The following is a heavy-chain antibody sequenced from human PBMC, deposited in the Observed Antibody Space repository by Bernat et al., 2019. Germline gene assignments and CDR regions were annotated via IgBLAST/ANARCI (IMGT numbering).Heavy chain of an antibody. D-gene: IGHD3-16*01. J-gene: IGHJ3*02. CDR3: ARDGSDYVWGSYKGAFDI. V-gene: IGHV3-74*02. CDR1: GFNLSSYW. Sequence: EVQLVESGRGLVKPGGSLRLSCAASGFNLSSYWMHWVRQAPGKGLVWVSRINSDGSSTSYADSVKGRFTISRDNAKNTLYLQMNSLRAEDTAVYYCARDGSDYVWGSYKGAFDIWGQGTMVTVSS. CDR2: INSDGSST.